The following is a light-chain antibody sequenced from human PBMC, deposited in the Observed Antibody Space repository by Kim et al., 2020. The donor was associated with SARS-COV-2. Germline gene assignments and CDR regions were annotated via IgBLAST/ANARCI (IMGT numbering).Light chain of an antibody. CDR2: DAS. CDR3: QQYGRSPNT. CDR1: QSVSSNF. J-gene: IGKJ2*01. Sequence: EIVLTQSPGTLSLSPGERATLSCRASQSVSSNFLAWYQAYPGQAPRLLIYDASSRATGIPDRFSGSGSGTDFTLTISRLEPEDFAVYYCQQYGRSPNTFGQGTKLEI. V-gene: IGKV3-20*01.